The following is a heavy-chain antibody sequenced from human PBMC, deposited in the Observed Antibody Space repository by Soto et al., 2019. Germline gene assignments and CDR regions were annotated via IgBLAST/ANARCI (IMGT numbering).Heavy chain of an antibody. CDR3: TTGLSSRFYLDS. Sequence: EVQLVESGGGLVQPGRSLRLSCAASGFTFDDYVMHWVRQAPGKALEWVSGISWNGGNKDYADSVRGRFTISRDNARNSLYLQMDSLRPEDTALYYCTTGLSSRFYLDSWGQGSLVTVSS. J-gene: IGHJ4*02. CDR1: GFTFDDYV. CDR2: ISWNGGNK. V-gene: IGHV3-9*01. D-gene: IGHD6-13*01.